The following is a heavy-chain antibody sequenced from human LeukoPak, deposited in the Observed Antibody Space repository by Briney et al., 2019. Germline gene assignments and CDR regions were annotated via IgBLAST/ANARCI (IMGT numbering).Heavy chain of an antibody. CDR2: IYPGDSDT. CDR3: ARRWAYCGGDCDYYFDY. V-gene: IGHV5-51*01. CDR1: GYIFTSYW. D-gene: IGHD2-21*02. Sequence: PGASLQISCKGSGYIFTSYWIGWVRQLPGKGLEWMGIIYPGDSDTRYSPSFQGQVTISADKSISTAYLQWSSLKASDTAMYYCARRWAYCGGDCDYYFDYWGQGTLVTVSS. J-gene: IGHJ4*02.